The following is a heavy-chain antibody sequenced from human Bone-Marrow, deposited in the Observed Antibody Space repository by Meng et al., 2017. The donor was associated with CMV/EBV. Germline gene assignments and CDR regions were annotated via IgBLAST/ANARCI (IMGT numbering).Heavy chain of an antibody. V-gene: IGHV3-15*01. Sequence: GESLKISCAASGFTFSNAWMSWVRQAPGKGLEWVGRIKSKTDGGTTDYAAPVKGRFTISRDDSKNTLYLQINSLKTEDTAVYYCTRDSLGLGMYYFDYWGQGTLVTVSS. CDR3: TRDSLGLGMYYFDY. D-gene: IGHD2-2*03. CDR2: IKSKTDGGTT. J-gene: IGHJ4*02. CDR1: GFTFSNAW.